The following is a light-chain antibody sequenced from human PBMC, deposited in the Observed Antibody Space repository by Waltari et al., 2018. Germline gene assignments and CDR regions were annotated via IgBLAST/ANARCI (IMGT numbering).Light chain of an antibody. V-gene: IGLV6-57*01. CDR2: DDN. J-gene: IGLJ3*02. Sequence: NFMLTQPHSVSESPGKTVTISCTRSSGSIASNYVQWYQQRPGSSPTTVIYDDNPRPSGVPDRFSDSIDSSSHSASLTISGLKTEDEAVYYCQSYDYNNRRVFGGGTKLTVV. CDR3: QSYDYNNRRV. CDR1: SGSIASNY.